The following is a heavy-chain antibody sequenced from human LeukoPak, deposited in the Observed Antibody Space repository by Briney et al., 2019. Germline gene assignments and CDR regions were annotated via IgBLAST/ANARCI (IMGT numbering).Heavy chain of an antibody. CDR2: IYYSGST. J-gene: IGHJ4*02. Sequence: PSETLSLTCTVSGGSISSYYWSWVRQPPGKGLEWIGYIYYSGSTNYNPSLKSRVTISVDTSKNQFSLKLSSVTAADTAVYYCATGYSSSWCPPFAYWGQGTLVTVSS. CDR3: ATGYSSSWCPPFAY. D-gene: IGHD6-13*01. CDR1: GGSISSYY. V-gene: IGHV4-59*01.